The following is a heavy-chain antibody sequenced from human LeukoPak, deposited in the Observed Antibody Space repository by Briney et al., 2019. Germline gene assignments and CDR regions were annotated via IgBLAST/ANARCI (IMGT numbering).Heavy chain of an antibody. CDR2: INPNSGGT. CDR1: GYTFTGYY. V-gene: IGHV1-2*02. J-gene: IGHJ4*02. Sequence: GASVKVSCKASGYTFTGYYMHWVRQAPGQGLEWMGWINPNSGGTNYAQKFQGRVTMTRDTSISTAYMELSRLRSDDTAVYYCARVARRDGYNRYYFDYWGQGTLVTVSS. CDR3: ARVARRDGYNRYYFDY. D-gene: IGHD5-24*01.